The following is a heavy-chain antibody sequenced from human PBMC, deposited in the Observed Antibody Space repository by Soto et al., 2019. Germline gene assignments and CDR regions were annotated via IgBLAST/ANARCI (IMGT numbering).Heavy chain of an antibody. J-gene: IGHJ4*02. CDR3: TIDPYGGYFDY. Sequence: GGSLRLSCAASGFTFSNAWMNWVGQAPGKGLEWVGRIKSKTDGGTTDYAAPVKGRFTISRDDSKNTLYLQMNSLKTEDTAVYYCTIDPYGGYFDYWGQGTLVTVSS. CDR2: IKSKTDGGTT. V-gene: IGHV3-15*07. D-gene: IGHD3-16*01. CDR1: GFTFSNAW.